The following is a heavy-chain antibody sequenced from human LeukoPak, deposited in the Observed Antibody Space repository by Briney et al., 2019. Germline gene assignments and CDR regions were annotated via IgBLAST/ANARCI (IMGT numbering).Heavy chain of an antibody. V-gene: IGHV4-31*03. Sequence: SETLSLTCTVSGGSISSGGYYWSWIRQHPGKGLEWIGYIYYSGSTYYNPSLKSRVTISVDASKNQFSLKLSSVTAADTAVYYCARDLPDTAMVDAFDIWGQGTMVTVSS. CDR3: ARDLPDTAMVDAFDI. CDR2: IYYSGST. CDR1: GGSISSGGYY. J-gene: IGHJ3*02. D-gene: IGHD5-18*01.